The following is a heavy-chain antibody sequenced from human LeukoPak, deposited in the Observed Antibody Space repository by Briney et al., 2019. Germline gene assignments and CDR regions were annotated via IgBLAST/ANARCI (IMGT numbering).Heavy chain of an antibody. CDR2: FYSGGKT. CDR1: GFSVSTSY. CDR3: ARGLEQWHGFDF. V-gene: IGHV3-66*01. D-gene: IGHD6-19*01. J-gene: IGHJ4*02. Sequence: AGGSLRLSCAASGFSVSTSYINWVRQAPGKGLEWVSVFYSGGKTYYADSVKGRFTISRDNSQNTMYLQMNSLRAEDTAVYYCARGLEQWHGFDFWGQGTLVTVSS.